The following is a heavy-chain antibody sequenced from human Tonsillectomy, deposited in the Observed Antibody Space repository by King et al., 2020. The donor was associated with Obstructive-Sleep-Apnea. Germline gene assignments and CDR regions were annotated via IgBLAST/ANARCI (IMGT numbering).Heavy chain of an antibody. CDR1: GFTVSSNF. CDR2: IYSVSST. D-gene: IGHD3-3*01. J-gene: IGHJ4*02. Sequence: QLVQSGGGLVQPGGSLRLSCAASGFTVSSNFMNWVRQAPGKGLEWVSVIYSVSSTFYADSVKGRFTISRDNSKNTLYLQMNSLRVEDTAVYYCASGADFSPFDYWGQGTLVTVSS. V-gene: IGHV3-66*01. CDR3: ASGADFSPFDY.